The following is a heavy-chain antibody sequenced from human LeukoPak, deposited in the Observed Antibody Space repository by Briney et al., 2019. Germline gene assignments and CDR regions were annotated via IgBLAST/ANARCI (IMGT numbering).Heavy chain of an antibody. CDR1: GFTFSSYA. CDR2: ISGSGGST. V-gene: IGHV3-23*01. D-gene: IGHD3-22*01. J-gene: IGHJ6*03. CDR3: AKNARAYYYDSSGYTPYYYYMDV. Sequence: GGSLRLSCAASGFTFSSYAMSWVRQAPGKGLEWVSAISGSGGSTYYADSVKGRFTISRDNSKNTLYLQMNSLRAEDTAVYYCAKNARAYYYDSSGYTPYYYYMDVWGKGTTVTVSS.